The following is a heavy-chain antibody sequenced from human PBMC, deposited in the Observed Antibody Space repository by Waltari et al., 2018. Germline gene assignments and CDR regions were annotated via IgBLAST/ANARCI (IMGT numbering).Heavy chain of an antibody. V-gene: IGHV3-23*01. J-gene: IGHJ6*02. CDR1: GFPFSSYA. D-gene: IGHD3-10*01. CDR3: AKSRGGAGRNYYYYGMDV. Sequence: EVQLLESGGGLVQPGGSLRLSCAASGFPFSSYAMSWIRQAPGQGLEWVSAISGSGGSTYYADSVKGRFTISRDNSKNTLYLQMNSLRAEDTAVYYCAKSRGGAGRNYYYYGMDVWGQGTTVTVSS. CDR2: ISGSGGST.